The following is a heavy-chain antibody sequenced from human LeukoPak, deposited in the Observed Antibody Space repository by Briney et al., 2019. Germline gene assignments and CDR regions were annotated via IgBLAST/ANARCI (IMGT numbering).Heavy chain of an antibody. Sequence: GGSLRLSCAASGFTFSSYAMNWVRQAPGKGLEWVSAIGGSGGSTYYADSVKGRFTISRDNSKNTLYLQMNSLSADDAAVYYCAKDGYSSTWDFDYWGQGTLVTVSS. CDR1: GFTFSSYA. D-gene: IGHD6-13*01. CDR3: AKDGYSSTWDFDY. V-gene: IGHV3-23*01. J-gene: IGHJ4*02. CDR2: IGGSGGST.